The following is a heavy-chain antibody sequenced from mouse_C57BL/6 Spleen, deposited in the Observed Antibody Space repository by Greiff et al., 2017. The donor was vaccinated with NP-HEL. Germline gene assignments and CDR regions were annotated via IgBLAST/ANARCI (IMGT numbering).Heavy chain of an antibody. Sequence: VQLVESGEGLVKPGGSLKLSCAASGFTFSSYAMSWVRQTPEKRLEWVAYISSGGDYIYYADTVKGRFTISRDNARNTLYLQMSSLKSEDTAMYYCTRGPTVVAPYYYAMDYWGQGTSVTVSS. CDR3: TRGPTVVAPYYYAMDY. J-gene: IGHJ4*01. D-gene: IGHD1-1*01. CDR1: GFTFSSYA. CDR2: ISSGGDYI. V-gene: IGHV5-9-1*02.